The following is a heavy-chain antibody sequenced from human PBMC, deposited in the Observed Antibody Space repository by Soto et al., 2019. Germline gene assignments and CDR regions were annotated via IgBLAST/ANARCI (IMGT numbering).Heavy chain of an antibody. CDR1: GGSFSDYY. V-gene: IGHV4-34*01. CDR2: INHSGSS. CDR3: ASQGGYYIDY. Sequence: QVQLEQWGAGLLKPSETLSLACAVYGGSFSDYYWSWIRQPPGKGLEWIGEINHSGSSNYNPSLKSRVTISVDTSNNHFFLKLSSVTAADTAVYYCASQGGYYIDYWGQGTLVTVSS. D-gene: IGHD1-26*01. J-gene: IGHJ4*02.